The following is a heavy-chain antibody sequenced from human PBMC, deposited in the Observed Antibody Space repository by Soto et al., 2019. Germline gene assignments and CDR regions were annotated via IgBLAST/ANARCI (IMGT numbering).Heavy chain of an antibody. D-gene: IGHD3-22*01. J-gene: IGHJ4*01. CDR2: ISGSGGST. Sequence: GGSLRLSCAASGFTFSSYAMSWVRQAPGKGLEWVSAISGSGGSTYYADSVKGRFTISRDNSKNTLYLQMNSLRAEDTAVYYCTTDSYITSIIVRFDYWGHGTLVTVSS. CDR1: GFTFSSYA. CDR3: TTDSYITSIIVRFDY. V-gene: IGHV3-23*01.